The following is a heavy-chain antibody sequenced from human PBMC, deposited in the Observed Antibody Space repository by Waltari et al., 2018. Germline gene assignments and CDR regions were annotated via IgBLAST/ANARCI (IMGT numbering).Heavy chain of an antibody. CDR3: ARDQWFAFDI. D-gene: IGHD3-22*01. Sequence: EWRLVEFAGGSVQPGGALRLRVSACGSPLSSYWLSWVGQAPGKGPEWVANIKKDGSEEYYVDSVRGRFTISRDNAKNSLYLQMNSLRPEDTAVYYCARDQWFAFDIWGQGTMVTVSS. CDR1: GSPLSSYW. J-gene: IGHJ3*02. CDR2: IKKDGSEE. V-gene: IGHV3-7*01.